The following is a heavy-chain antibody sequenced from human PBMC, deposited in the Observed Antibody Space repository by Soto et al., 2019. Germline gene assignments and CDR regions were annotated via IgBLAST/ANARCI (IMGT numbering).Heavy chain of an antibody. J-gene: IGHJ4*02. D-gene: IGHD3-3*01. CDR1: GGSFSGYY. CDR3: ARGRSLNYDLWSGYYNGPWDY. Sequence: SETLSLTCAVYGGSFSGYYWSWIRQPPGKGLEWIGEINHSGSTNYNPSLKSRVTISVDTSKNQFSLKLSSVTAADTAVYYCARGRSLNYDLWSGYYNGPWDYWGQGTLVTVSS. CDR2: INHSGST. V-gene: IGHV4-34*01.